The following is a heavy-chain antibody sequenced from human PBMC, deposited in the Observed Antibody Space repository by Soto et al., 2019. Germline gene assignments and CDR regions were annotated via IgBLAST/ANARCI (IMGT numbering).Heavy chain of an antibody. CDR2: ISSSSSTI. V-gene: IGHV3-48*01. D-gene: IGHD4-4*01. CDR3: ARDKFKGTVTTPPPY. CDR1: GFTFSSYS. Sequence: PGGSLRLSCAASGFTFSSYSMNWVRQAPGKGLEWVSYISSSSSTIYYADSVKGRFTISRDNAKNSLYLQMNSLRAEDTAVYYCARDKFKGTVTTPPPYWGQGTLVTVSS. J-gene: IGHJ4*02.